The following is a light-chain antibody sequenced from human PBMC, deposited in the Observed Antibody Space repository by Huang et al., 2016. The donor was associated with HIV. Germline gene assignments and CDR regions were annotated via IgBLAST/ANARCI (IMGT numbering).Light chain of an antibody. J-gene: IGKJ1*01. Sequence: DIVLTQSPLSLSGTLGQPASISCRSSQSLVSSDGTIYLNWFHQRPGQRTRRLIYKISERDSGVPARFSGSGSNTDFKLNISSVEAEDVGFYYCMQGSHWPGAFGQGTKVEIK. V-gene: IGKV2-30*01. CDR1: QSLVSSDGTIY. CDR2: KIS. CDR3: MQGSHWPGA.